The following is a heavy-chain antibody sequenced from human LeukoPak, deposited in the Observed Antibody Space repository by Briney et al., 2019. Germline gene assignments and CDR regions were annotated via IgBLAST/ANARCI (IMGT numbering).Heavy chain of an antibody. Sequence: GGSLRLSCAASEFIFSGYWMNWVRQAPGKGLEWVANIKQDGSEEQYVDSVRGRFTISRDNAKNSLYLQMNSLRVEDTAVYYCARDGFVGAADYWGQGTLVTVSS. CDR2: IKQDGSEE. CDR3: ARDGFVGAADY. J-gene: IGHJ4*02. CDR1: EFIFSGYW. D-gene: IGHD6-13*01. V-gene: IGHV3-7*01.